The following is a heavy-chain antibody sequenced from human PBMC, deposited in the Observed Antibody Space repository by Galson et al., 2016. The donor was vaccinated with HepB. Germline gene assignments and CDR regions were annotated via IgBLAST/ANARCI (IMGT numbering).Heavy chain of an antibody. CDR3: ARDNGGDYGGKSRVFQF. Sequence: SCKASGYTFSSFRINWVRQAPGAGLELMGWMNTNNGNTKNPEQFQGRVTMTTDTSTSTVYMELTSLRSDDTAVYYCARDNGGDYGGKSRVFQFWGQGTLVTVSS. D-gene: IGHD4-23*01. CDR1: GYTFSSFR. V-gene: IGHV1-18*04. CDR2: MNTNNGNT. J-gene: IGHJ4*02.